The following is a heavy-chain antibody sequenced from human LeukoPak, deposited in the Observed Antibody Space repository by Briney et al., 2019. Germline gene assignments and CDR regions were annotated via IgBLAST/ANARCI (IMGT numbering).Heavy chain of an antibody. V-gene: IGHV4-30-4*01. Sequence: SETLSLTCTVSCGPISSGDYYWRWIRQPPGKGLEWIGYIYYSGSTYYNPSLKSRVTISVDTSKNQFSLKLSSVTAADTAVYYCARRRGEFDRWGQGTLVTV. CDR1: CGPISSGDYY. D-gene: IGHD3-10*01. CDR2: IYYSGST. CDR3: ARRRGEFDR. J-gene: IGHJ5*02.